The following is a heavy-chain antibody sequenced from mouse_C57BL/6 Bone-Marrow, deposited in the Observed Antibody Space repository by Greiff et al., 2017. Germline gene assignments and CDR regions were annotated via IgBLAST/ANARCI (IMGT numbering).Heavy chain of an antibody. CDR2: NYPGDGDT. V-gene: IGHV1-80*01. D-gene: IGHD1-1*01. Sequence: QVQLQQSGAELVKPGASVKISCKASGYAFSSYWMNWVKQRPGKGLEWIGQNYPGDGDTNYNGKFKGKATLTADKSSSTAYMQLSSLTSEDSAVYFCARSYYGSSYDCAMDYWGQGTSVTVSS. J-gene: IGHJ4*01. CDR3: ARSYYGSSYDCAMDY. CDR1: GYAFSSYW.